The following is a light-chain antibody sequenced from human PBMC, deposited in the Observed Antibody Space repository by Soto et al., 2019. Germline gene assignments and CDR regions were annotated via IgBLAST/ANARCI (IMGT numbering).Light chain of an antibody. V-gene: IGKV1-27*01. Sequence: DIQMTQSPSSLSASVGDRVTITCRARQGISNSLAWYQQKPGRVPELLIYAASTLQSGVPSRFSGSGSGTDFTLTISSMQPEDVATYYCQKYNSAPLTFGGWTKVEIK. CDR3: QKYNSAPLT. J-gene: IGKJ4*01. CDR1: QGISNS. CDR2: AAS.